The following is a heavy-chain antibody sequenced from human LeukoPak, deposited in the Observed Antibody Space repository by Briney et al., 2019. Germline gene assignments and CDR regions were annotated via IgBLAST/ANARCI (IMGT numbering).Heavy chain of an antibody. Sequence: GGSLRLSCAASGFTFSSYSMNWVRQAPGKGLEWVSGISGSGGSTYYADSVKGRFTISRDNSKNTLYLQMNSLRADDTAVYYCAKDKGGVYDFRGIDYWGQGTLVTVSS. D-gene: IGHD5/OR15-5a*01. CDR3: AKDKGGVYDFRGIDY. CDR2: ISGSGGST. J-gene: IGHJ4*02. CDR1: GFTFSSYS. V-gene: IGHV3-23*01.